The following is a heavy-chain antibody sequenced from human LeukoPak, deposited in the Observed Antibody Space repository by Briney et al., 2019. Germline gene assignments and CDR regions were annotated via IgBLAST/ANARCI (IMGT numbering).Heavy chain of an antibody. V-gene: IGHV4-59*01. Sequence: SATLSLTCTVSGGSISSYYWTWIQQPPGKGQEWSEYNHYSRSTNYDPSHKSLVTIVVDTSKNQFSLRLSSVTAADRAVYYCAREIAAAGYYYYGMDVWGQGTTVTVSS. CDR2: NHYSRST. CDR1: GGSISSYY. D-gene: IGHD6-13*01. CDR3: AREIAAAGYYYYGMDV. J-gene: IGHJ6*02.